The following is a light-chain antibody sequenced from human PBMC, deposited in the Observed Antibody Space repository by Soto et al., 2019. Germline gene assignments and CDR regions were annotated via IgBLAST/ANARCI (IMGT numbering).Light chain of an antibody. CDR1: SSDVGGYNY. V-gene: IGLV2-14*01. CDR2: EVS. Sequence: QSALTQPASVSGSPGQSITISCTGTSSDVGGYNYVSWYQQHPVKAPKLMIYEVSNRPSGVSNRFSGSKSGNTASLTISGLQAEDEADYYCSSYTSSSPDWVFGGGTKLTVL. J-gene: IGLJ3*02. CDR3: SSYTSSSPDWV.